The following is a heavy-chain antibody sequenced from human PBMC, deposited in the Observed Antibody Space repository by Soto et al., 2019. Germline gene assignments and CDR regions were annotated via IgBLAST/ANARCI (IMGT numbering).Heavy chain of an antibody. D-gene: IGHD3-22*01. CDR1: GYSFAGYW. CDR3: ARQIYDSDTGPNFQYYFDS. J-gene: IGHJ4*02. V-gene: IGHV5-10-1*01. CDR2: IDPSDSQT. Sequence: PGESLKISCKGSGYSFAGYWITWVRQKPGKGLEWMGRIDPSDSQTYYSPSFRGHVTVSATKSITTVFLQWSSLRASDTAMYYCARQIYDSDTGPNFQYYFDSWGQGTPVTVSS.